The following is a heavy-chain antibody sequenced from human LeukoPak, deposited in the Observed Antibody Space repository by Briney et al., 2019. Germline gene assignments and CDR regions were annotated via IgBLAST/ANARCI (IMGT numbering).Heavy chain of an antibody. CDR1: GGTFNNSA. J-gene: IGHJ5*02. CDR2: IMPLFGTA. Sequence: SVKVSCKTSGGTFNNSAISWVRQAPGQGLEWLGGIMPLFGTAGYAQKFQGRVTITKDESTRTVYLELSSLTSDDTAVYYCARDVHGDYGSGWFDPWGPGTLVSVSS. V-gene: IGHV1-69*05. D-gene: IGHD4-17*01. CDR3: ARDVHGDYGSGWFDP.